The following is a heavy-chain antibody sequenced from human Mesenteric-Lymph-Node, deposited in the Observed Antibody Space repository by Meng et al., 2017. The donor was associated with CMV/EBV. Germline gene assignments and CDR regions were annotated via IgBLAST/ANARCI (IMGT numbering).Heavy chain of an antibody. V-gene: IGHV3-66*01. J-gene: IGHJ4*02. CDR3: TGDSVSNPNLDY. Sequence: EVHLVGPGGGLGPPGRSLSLSCAAYGFNVGSKVMSWVRQAPGKGLEWVCIIYRGDNTYYIDSVKDRFTVSRDNSKNTMYLQMNSLRVEDTAVYYCTGDSVSNPNLDYWGQGTLVTVSS. D-gene: IGHD3-10*01. CDR2: IYRGDNT. CDR1: GFNVGSKV.